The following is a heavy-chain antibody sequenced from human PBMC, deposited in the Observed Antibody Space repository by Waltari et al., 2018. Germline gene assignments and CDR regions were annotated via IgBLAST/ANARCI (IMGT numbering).Heavy chain of an antibody. CDR3: ARGHSTKY. Sequence: VQLVQSGAEVKKPGASVKVSCKVSGYTLTELSMHWVRQAPGKGLEWGSVIYSGGSTYYADSVKGRFTISRDNSKNTLYLQMNSLRAEDTAVYYCARGHSTKYWGQGTLVTVSS. D-gene: IGHD2-2*01. J-gene: IGHJ4*02. CDR2: IYSGGST. V-gene: IGHV3-53*01. CDR1: GYTLTELS.